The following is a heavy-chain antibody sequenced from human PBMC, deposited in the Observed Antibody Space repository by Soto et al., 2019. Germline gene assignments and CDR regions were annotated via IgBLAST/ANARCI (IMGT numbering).Heavy chain of an antibody. CDR2: INAGNGNT. CDR3: AREQIRSSSSGKWFEP. D-gene: IGHD6-6*01. Sequence: ASVKVSCKASGYTFTSYAMHWVRQAPGQRLEWMGWINAGNGNTKYSQKFQGRVTITRDTSASTAYMELSSLRSEDTAVYYCAREQIRSSSSGKWFEPWGQGTPVHVS. CDR1: GYTFTSYA. V-gene: IGHV1-3*01. J-gene: IGHJ5*02.